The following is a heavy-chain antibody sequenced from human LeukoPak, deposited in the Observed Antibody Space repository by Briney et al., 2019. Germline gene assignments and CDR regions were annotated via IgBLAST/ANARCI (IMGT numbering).Heavy chain of an antibody. CDR3: ARDYPDYDILTGRRPGNFDY. D-gene: IGHD3-9*01. V-gene: IGHV3-21*01. J-gene: IGHJ4*02. CDR1: GFTFSSYS. CDR2: ISSSSSYI. Sequence: GGSLRLSCAASGFTFSSYSMNWVRQAPGKGLEWVSSISSSSSYIYYADSVKGRFTVSRDNAKNSLYLQMNSLRAEDTAVYYCARDYPDYDILTGRRPGNFDYWGQGTLVTVSS.